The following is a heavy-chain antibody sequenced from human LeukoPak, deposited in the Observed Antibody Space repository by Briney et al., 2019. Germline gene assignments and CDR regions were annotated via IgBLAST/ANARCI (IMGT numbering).Heavy chain of an antibody. J-gene: IGHJ5*02. Sequence: GASVKVSCKASGYTFTSYGISWVRQAPGQGLEWMGWISAYNGNTNYYAQKLQGRVTMTTDTSTSTAYMGLRSLRSDDTAVYYCVRDMKRSRARWENLGFDPWGQGTLVTVSS. CDR3: VRDMKRSRARWENLGFDP. CDR2: ISAYNGNT. V-gene: IGHV1-18*01. D-gene: IGHD1-26*01. CDR1: GYTFTSYG.